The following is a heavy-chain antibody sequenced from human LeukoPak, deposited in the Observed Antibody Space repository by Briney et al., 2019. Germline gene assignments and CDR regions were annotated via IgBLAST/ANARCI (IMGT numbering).Heavy chain of an antibody. J-gene: IGHJ3*02. CDR1: GYSFTSYW. Sequence: GESLKISCKGSGYSFTSYWIGWVRQMPGKGLEWTGIIYPGDSDTITRDSPSFQGQVTISADKSISTAFLQWSSLKASDTAMYYCAKSSPRGYGAFDIWGQGTMVTVSS. D-gene: IGHD2-15*01. CDR3: AKSSPRGYGAFDI. CDR2: IYPGDSDTIT. V-gene: IGHV5-51*01.